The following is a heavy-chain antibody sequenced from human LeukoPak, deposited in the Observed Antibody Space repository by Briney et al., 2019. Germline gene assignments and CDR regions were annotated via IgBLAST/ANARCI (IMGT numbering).Heavy chain of an antibody. CDR2: IKQDGGEK. CDR3: ARAQTTVTSRNWFDP. CDR1: GFTFSSYW. J-gene: IGHJ5*02. V-gene: IGHV3-7*03. Sequence: GGSLRLSCAASGFTFSSYWMSWVRQAPGKGLEWVANIKQDGGEKYYVDSVKGRFTISRDNAKNSLYLQMNSLRAEDTAVYYCARAQTTVTSRNWFDPWGQGTLVTVSS. D-gene: IGHD4-17*01.